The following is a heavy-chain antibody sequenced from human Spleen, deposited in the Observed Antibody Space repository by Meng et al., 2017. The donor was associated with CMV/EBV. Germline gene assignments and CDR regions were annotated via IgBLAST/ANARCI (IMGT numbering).Heavy chain of an antibody. CDR2: ISGRGGST. J-gene: IGHJ4*02. V-gene: IGHV3-23*01. D-gene: IGHD6-19*01. Sequence: GESLKISCAASGFTFSSYAMSGVRQAPGKGLEWVSAISGRGGSTYYADSVKGRFTISRDNSKNTLYLQMNSLRAEDAAEYYCSTYSSGLNMDDWGQGTLVTVSS. CDR3: STYSSGLNMDD. CDR1: GFTFSSYA.